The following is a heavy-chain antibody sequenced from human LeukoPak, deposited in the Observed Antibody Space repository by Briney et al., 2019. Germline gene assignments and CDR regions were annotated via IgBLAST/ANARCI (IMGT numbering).Heavy chain of an antibody. D-gene: IGHD5-24*01. J-gene: IGHJ4*02. CDR2: ISGSGGST. Sequence: GGSLRLSCAASGFTFSSYAMSWVRQAPGNGLEWVSAISGSGGSTYYADSVKGRFTISRDNSKNTLYLQMNSLRAEDTAVYYCAKGHFVEMATSIVLVYDYWGQGTLVTVSS. V-gene: IGHV3-23*01. CDR1: GFTFSSYA. CDR3: AKGHFVEMATSIVLVYDY.